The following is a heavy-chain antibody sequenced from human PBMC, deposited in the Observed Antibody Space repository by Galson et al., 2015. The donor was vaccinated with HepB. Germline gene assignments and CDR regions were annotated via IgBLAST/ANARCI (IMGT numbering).Heavy chain of an antibody. V-gene: IGHV3-23*01. Sequence: SLRLSCAASGFTFSSYAMSWVRQASGKGLEWVSGIGGSGGSTYYADSVKGRFTIPRDNSKNTLYLQMNSLRADDTAVYYCAKDRHVVGPTKVLDYWGQGTLVTVSS. CDR3: AKDRHVVGPTKVLDY. D-gene: IGHD1-26*01. CDR1: GFTFSSYA. CDR2: IGGSGGST. J-gene: IGHJ4*02.